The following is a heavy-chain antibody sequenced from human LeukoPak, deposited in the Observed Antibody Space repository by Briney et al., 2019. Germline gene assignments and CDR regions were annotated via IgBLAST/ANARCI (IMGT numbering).Heavy chain of an antibody. CDR2: IYYSGST. Sequence: SETLSLTCTVSGGSISSSSYYWGWIRQPPGKGLEWIGSIYYSGSTYYNPSLKSRVTISVDKSKNQFSLKLSSVTAADTAVYYCARLGDDAFDIWGQGTMVTVSS. J-gene: IGHJ3*02. CDR3: ARLGDDAFDI. CDR1: GGSISSSSYY. D-gene: IGHD3-10*01. V-gene: IGHV4-39*07.